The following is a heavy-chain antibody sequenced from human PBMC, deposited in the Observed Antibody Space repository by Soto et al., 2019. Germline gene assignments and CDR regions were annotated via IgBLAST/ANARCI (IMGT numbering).Heavy chain of an antibody. D-gene: IGHD3-3*01. CDR3: SSDTFGLRDT. CDR1: GFTFSAYW. CDR2: INPDGTKT. V-gene: IGHV3-74*01. Sequence: VGSLRLPCAVSGFTFSAYWMHWVRQTPGKGLVWVSRINPDGTKTNYADSVEGRFTISRDNAKSTLYLQMNSLSAEDTAIYFCSSDTFGLRDTWGQGTRVTSPQ. J-gene: IGHJ5*02.